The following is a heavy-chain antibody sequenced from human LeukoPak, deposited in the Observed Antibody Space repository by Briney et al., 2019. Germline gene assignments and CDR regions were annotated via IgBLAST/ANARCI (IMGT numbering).Heavy chain of an antibody. V-gene: IGHV3-21*01. CDR1: GFTFSSYS. J-gene: IGHJ4*02. D-gene: IGHD5-12*01. Sequence: GGSLRLSCAASGFTFSSYSMNWVRQAPGKGLEWVSSISSSSSYIYYADSVKGRFTISRDNAKNSLYLQMNSLRAEDTAVYYCARDLSSGYKNFGYWGQGTLVTVSS. CDR3: ARDLSSGYKNFGY. CDR2: ISSSSSYI.